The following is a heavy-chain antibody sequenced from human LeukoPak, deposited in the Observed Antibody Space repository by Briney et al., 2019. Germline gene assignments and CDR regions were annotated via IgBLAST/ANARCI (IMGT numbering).Heavy chain of an antibody. J-gene: IGHJ4*02. CDR2: IIPIFGTA. D-gene: IGHD3-22*01. V-gene: IGHV1-69*13. CDR3: ARETYYDSSGYMVY. Sequence: SVKVSFKASGGTFSSYAIGWVRQAPGQGLEWMGGIIPIFGTANYAQKFQGRVTITADESTSTAYMELSSLRSEDTAVYYCARETYYDSSGYMVYWGQGTLVTVSS. CDR1: GGTFSSYA.